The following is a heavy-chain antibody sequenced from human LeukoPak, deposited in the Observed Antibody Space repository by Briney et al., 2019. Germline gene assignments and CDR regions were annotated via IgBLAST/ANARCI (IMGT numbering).Heavy chain of an antibody. J-gene: IGHJ4*02. V-gene: IGHV4-39*07. CDR1: GGSISSGSYY. CDR3: ARDRSYCSGGSCSYYFDY. Sequence: SETLSLTCTVSGGSISSGSYYWSWIRQPAGKGLEWIGSIYHSGSTYYNPSLKSRVTISVDTSKNQFSLKLSSVTAADTAVYYCARDRSYCSGGSCSYYFDYWGQGTLVTVSS. CDR2: IYHSGST. D-gene: IGHD2-15*01.